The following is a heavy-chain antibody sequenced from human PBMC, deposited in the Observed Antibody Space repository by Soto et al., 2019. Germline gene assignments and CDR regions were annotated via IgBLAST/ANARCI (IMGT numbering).Heavy chain of an antibody. J-gene: IGHJ3*01. V-gene: IGHV3-30*18. Sequence: QVQLVESGGGVVQPGRSLRLSCAASGFTFNNYGMHWVRQAPGKGLEWVAVISNDGSDKYYADSVKGRLTISRDNSKDTLYLQMNSLRAEETAVYYCAKDQGIAASHGIDWGQGTMVNVSS. CDR1: GFTFNNYG. CDR2: ISNDGSDK. D-gene: IGHD6-13*01. CDR3: AKDQGIAASHGID.